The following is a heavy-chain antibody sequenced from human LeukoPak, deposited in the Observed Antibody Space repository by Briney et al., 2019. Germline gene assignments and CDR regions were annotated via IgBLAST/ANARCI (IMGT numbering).Heavy chain of an antibody. D-gene: IGHD3-10*01. J-gene: IGHJ6*03. CDR1: GGSISSGDYY. V-gene: IGHV4-30-4*08. CDR2: IYYSGSA. CDR3: ARRQYYYGSGSMDV. Sequence: SETLSLTCSVTGGSISSGDYYWPWIRQPPGKGLEWIAYIYYSGSADYNLSLQSRATISVDTSKNQFFLKLRSVTAADTAVYYCARRQYYYGSGSMDVWGKGTMVTISS.